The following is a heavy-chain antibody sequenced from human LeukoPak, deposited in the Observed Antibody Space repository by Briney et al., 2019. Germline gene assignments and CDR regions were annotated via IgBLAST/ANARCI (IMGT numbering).Heavy chain of an antibody. CDR3: AKFHKIWDSGDHDYFDS. V-gene: IGHV3-30*02. D-gene: IGHD2-21*01. CDR1: GFTFSSYA. J-gene: IGHJ4*02. Sequence: PGGSLRLSCAASGFTFSSYAMSWVRQAPGEGLQWVAFIRYHGINKYYADSVKGRFTISRDNSKNTLFLDMNSLSVEDTGVYYCAKFHKIWDSGDHDYFDSWGQGTLVTVSS. CDR2: IRYHGINK.